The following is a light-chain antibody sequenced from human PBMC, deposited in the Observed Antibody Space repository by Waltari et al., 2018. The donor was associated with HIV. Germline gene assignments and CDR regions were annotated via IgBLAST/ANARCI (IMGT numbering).Light chain of an antibody. V-gene: IGLV3-10*01. CDR1: ALPKKY. CDR3: FSTDSSGNHRV. J-gene: IGLJ3*02. Sequence: SYELTQPPSVSVSPGQTARITCSGDALPKKYPYWYQQRSGQAPVLVIYEDNKRPSGIPERFSGSSSGTMATLTISGAQVEDEADYSCFSTDSSGNHRVFGGGTKLTVL. CDR2: EDN.